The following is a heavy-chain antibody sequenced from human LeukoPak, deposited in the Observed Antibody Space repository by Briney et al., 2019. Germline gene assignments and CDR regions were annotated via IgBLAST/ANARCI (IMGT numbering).Heavy chain of an antibody. Sequence: PSETLSLTCTVSGGSISSYYWSWIRQPAGKGLEWIGRIYTSGSTNYNPSLKSRVTMSVDTSKNQFSLKLSSVTAADTAVYCCARDTTVAVRGVQRYSWFDPWGQGTLVTVSS. CDR2: IYTSGST. CDR1: GGSISSYY. D-gene: IGHD3-10*01. CDR3: ARDTTVAVRGVQRYSWFDP. J-gene: IGHJ5*02. V-gene: IGHV4-4*07.